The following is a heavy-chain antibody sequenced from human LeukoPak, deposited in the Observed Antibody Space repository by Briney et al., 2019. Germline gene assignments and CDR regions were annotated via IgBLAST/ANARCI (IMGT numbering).Heavy chain of an antibody. CDR3: ARKAYAMAV. J-gene: IGHJ6*04. V-gene: IGHV3-7*03. CDR2: IMQDVIEK. Sequence: GGSLTLSCAASGVTFSNYWMSWVRQGQGKGLEWVANIMQDVIEKYYVDSVNGPFPIPRDNAKTSLYLQMHSLRVQDTAVYYCARKAYAMAVWGKGTTATVS. CDR1: GVTFSNYW.